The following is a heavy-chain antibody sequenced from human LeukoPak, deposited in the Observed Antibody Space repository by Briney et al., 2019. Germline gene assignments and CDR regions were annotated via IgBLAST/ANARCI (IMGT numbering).Heavy chain of an antibody. V-gene: IGHV4-30-4*01. J-gene: IGHJ4*02. CDR3: ARENIQLWSNFDY. Sequence: SQTLSLTCTVSGGSISSGDYYWSWIRQPPGKGLEWIGYIYYSGSTYYNPSLKSRVTISVDTSKNQFSLKLSSVTTADTAVYYCARENIQLWSNFDYWGQGTLVTVSS. CDR2: IYYSGST. CDR1: GGSISSGDYY. D-gene: IGHD5-18*01.